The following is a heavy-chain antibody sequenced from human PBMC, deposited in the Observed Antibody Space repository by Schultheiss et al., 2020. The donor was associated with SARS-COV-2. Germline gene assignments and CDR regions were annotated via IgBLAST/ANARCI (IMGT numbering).Heavy chain of an antibody. D-gene: IGHD2-21*01. V-gene: IGHV1-8*02. Sequence: ASVKVSCKASGGTFSSYAISWVRQAPGQGLEWMGWMNPNSGNTGYAQKFQGRVTMTRNTSISTAYMELSSLRSEDTAVYYCARGPSVIHYYYYYGMDVWGQGTTVTVSS. J-gene: IGHJ6*02. CDR3: ARGPSVIHYYYYYGMDV. CDR2: MNPNSGNT. CDR1: GGTFSSYA.